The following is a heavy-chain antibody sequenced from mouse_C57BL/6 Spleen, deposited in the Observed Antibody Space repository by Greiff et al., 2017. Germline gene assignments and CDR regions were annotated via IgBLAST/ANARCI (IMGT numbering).Heavy chain of an antibody. CDR1: GYTFTSYW. V-gene: IGHV1-72*01. D-gene: IGHD3-3*01. CDR2: IDPNSGGT. Sequence: VKLQQPGAELVKPGASVKLSCKASGYTFTSYWMHWVKQRPGRGLEWIGRIDPNSGGTKYNEKFKSKATLTVDKSSSTAYMQLSSLTSEDSAVYYCASSGTGIYYAMDYWGQGTSVTVSS. CDR3: ASSGTGIYYAMDY. J-gene: IGHJ4*01.